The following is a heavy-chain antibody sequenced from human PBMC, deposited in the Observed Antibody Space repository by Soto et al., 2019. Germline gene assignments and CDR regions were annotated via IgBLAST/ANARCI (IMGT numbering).Heavy chain of an antibody. CDR1: GFSLTSIGVA. CDR2: IYWNDDT. J-gene: IGHJ5*02. D-gene: IGHD6-13*01. V-gene: IGHV2-5*01. Sequence: QITLKESGPTLVKPTQTLTLTCSFSGFSLTSIGVAVGWIRQPPGKALEWLALIYWNDDTRYSPSLKSRLSIAKDTSKNQVVLTMTNTDPVDTATYSCAHTRRPYSSRVFDPWGQGTLVTVSS. CDR3: AHTRRPYSSRVFDP.